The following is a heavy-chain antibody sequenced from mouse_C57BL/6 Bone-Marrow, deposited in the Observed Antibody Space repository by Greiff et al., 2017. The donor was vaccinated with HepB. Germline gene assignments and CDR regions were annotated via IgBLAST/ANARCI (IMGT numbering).Heavy chain of an antibody. CDR2: IYPGDGDT. CDR3: ARWDYYGSSPYYFDY. J-gene: IGHJ2*01. D-gene: IGHD1-1*01. Sequence: QVQLQQSAAELVKPGASVKISCKASGYAFSSYWMNWVKQRPGKGLEWIGQIYPGDGDTNYNGKFKGKATLTADKSSSTAYMQLSSLTSEDSAVYFCARWDYYGSSPYYFDYWGQGTTLTVSS. V-gene: IGHV1-80*01. CDR1: GYAFSSYW.